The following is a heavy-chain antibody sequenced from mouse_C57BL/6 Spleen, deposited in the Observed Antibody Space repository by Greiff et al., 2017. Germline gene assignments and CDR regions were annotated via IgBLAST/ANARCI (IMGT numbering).Heavy chain of an antibody. CDR1: GFSLTSYG. D-gene: IGHD1-1*01. V-gene: IGHV2-2*01. Sequence: VKVVESGPGLVQPSQSLSITCTVSGFSLTSYGVHWVRQSPGKGLEWLGVIWSGGSTDYNAAFISSRSISKDNSTIQVFFKMNSLQADDTAIYYCAIITTVEAYWGQGTLVTVSA. CDR2: IWSGGST. J-gene: IGHJ3*01. CDR3: AIITTVEAY.